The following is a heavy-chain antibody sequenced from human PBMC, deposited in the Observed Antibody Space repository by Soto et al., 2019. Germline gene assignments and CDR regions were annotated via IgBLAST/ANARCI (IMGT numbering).Heavy chain of an antibody. CDR1: GGNFNTYA. Sequence: QVQLVQSGAEVKKPGSSVKVSCQASGGNFNTYAIHWVRQAPGQGLEWMGGIILTLGRTYYAQKFQGRLTITADESTATAYMELSRLRSEDTAIFYCAREPPRDYDIGGDGDFWGQGTLVTVSS. V-gene: IGHV1-69*01. J-gene: IGHJ4*02. D-gene: IGHD3-22*01. CDR3: AREPPRDYDIGGDGDF. CDR2: IILTLGRT.